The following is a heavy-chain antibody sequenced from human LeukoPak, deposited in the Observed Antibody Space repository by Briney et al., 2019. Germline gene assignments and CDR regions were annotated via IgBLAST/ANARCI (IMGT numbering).Heavy chain of an antibody. V-gene: IGHV4-34*01. CDR1: GGSFSGYY. J-gene: IGHJ4*02. Sequence: SETLSLTCAVYGGSFSGYYWSWIRQPPGKGLEWIGEINHSGSTNYNPSLKSRVTISVDTSKNQFSLKLSPVTAADTAVYYCARTVLGYSSGFGYWGQGTLGTASS. CDR2: INHSGST. CDR3: ARTVLGYSSGFGY. D-gene: IGHD6-19*01.